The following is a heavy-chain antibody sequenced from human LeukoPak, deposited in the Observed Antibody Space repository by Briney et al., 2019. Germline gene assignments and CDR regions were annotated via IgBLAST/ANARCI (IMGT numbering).Heavy chain of an antibody. CDR3: ARMTTVTNGEGDAFDI. Sequence: ASVKVSCKASGYTFTSYGISWVRQAPGQGLEWMGWISAYNGNTNYAQKLQGRVTMTTDTSTSTAYMELRSLRSDDTAVYYCARMTTVTNGEGDAFDIWGQGTMVTVSS. CDR2: ISAYNGNT. V-gene: IGHV1-18*01. D-gene: IGHD4-17*01. J-gene: IGHJ3*02. CDR1: GYTFTSYG.